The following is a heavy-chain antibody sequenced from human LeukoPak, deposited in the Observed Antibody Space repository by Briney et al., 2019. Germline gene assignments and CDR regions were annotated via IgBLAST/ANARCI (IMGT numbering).Heavy chain of an antibody. CDR3: ARRKKDRPRDFYFDY. CDR1: GVSVTSGSYF. Sequence: KPSETLSLTCSVTGVSVTSGSYFWSWIRQSPGPGLEWIGDFHYSGFSTYNPSLKSRVTITVDVSNNQFSLKLSSVNAADTAVYFCARRKKDRPRDFYFDYWGQGTLVTVSS. V-gene: IGHV4-61*01. CDR2: FHYSGFS. D-gene: IGHD6-6*01. J-gene: IGHJ4*02.